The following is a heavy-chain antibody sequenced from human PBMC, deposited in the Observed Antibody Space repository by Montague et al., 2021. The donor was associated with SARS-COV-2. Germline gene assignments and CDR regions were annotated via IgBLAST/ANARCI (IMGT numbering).Heavy chain of an antibody. J-gene: IGHJ4*02. CDR3: ARHGWGWLRLLRSFDY. CDR2: IYYSGST. Sequence: SETLSLTCTVSGGSISSSTYYWGWIRQPPGKGLEWIGSIYYSGSTYYNPSLKSRVTISVDTSKNQFSLKLSSVTAADTAVYYCARHGWGWLRLLRSFDYWGQGTLVTASS. D-gene: IGHD5-12*01. V-gene: IGHV4-39*01. CDR1: GGSISSSTYY.